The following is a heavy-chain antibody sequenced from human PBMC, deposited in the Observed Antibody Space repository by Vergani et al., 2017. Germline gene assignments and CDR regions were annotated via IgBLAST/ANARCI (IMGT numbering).Heavy chain of an antibody. CDR3: AHRLEGSYYGRYFQH. D-gene: IGHD1-26*01. CDR2: IYWNDDK. J-gene: IGHJ1*01. CDR1: GFSLSTSGVG. V-gene: IGHV2-5*01. Sequence: QITLKESGPTLVKPTQTLTLTCTFSGFSLSTSGVGVGWIRQPPGKALEWLAPIYWNDDKRYSPSLKNRLTITEDTSKNQVVLTMTNMDPVDTATNYCAHRLEGSYYGRYFQHWGQGTLVTVSS.